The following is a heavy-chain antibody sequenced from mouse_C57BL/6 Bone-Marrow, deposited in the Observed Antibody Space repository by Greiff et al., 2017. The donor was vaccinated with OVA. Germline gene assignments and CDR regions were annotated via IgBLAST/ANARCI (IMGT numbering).Heavy chain of an antibody. CDR2: INPNNGGT. Sequence: VQLQQSGPELVKPGASVKISCKASGYTFTDYYMNWVKQSHGKSLEWIGDINPNNGGTSYNQKFKGKATLTVDKSSSTAYMELRSLTSEDSAVYYCAPDGYYLYYYAMDYWGQGTSVTVSS. CDR1: GYTFTDYY. J-gene: IGHJ4*01. CDR3: APDGYYLYYYAMDY. D-gene: IGHD2-3*01. V-gene: IGHV1-26*01.